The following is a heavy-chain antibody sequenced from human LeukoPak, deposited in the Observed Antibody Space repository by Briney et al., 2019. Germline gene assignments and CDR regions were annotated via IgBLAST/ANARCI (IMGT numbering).Heavy chain of an antibody. D-gene: IGHD3-22*01. CDR2: IYYSGST. J-gene: IGHJ3*02. V-gene: IGHV4-39*01. Sequence: SETLSLTCTVSGGSISSSRYYWGWLREPPGEGLECSGSIYYSGSTYYNPSLKSRVTISVDPSKNQFSLNLSSVTAAHTAVYYCARQYYYDSSGYYGAFEIWGERTMVTVSS. CDR1: GGSISSSRYY. CDR3: ARQYYYDSSGYYGAFEI.